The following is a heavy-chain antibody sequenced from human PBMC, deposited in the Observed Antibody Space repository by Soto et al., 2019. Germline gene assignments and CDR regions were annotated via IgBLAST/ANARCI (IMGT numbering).Heavy chain of an antibody. V-gene: IGHV1-18*04. Sequence: QVQLLQSGGEVKNPGASVRVSCKASGYTFTSFGVSWLRQAPGQGPEWMGWISGYNGKTKYANKVQGRVTLTTDTSRKTAYMELRSLRSDDTAVYYCGRDKMIDDFGLGSFDYWGQGTVVTVSS. D-gene: IGHD3-10*01. CDR1: GYTFTSFG. J-gene: IGHJ4*02. CDR3: GRDKMIDDFGLGSFDY. CDR2: ISGYNGKT.